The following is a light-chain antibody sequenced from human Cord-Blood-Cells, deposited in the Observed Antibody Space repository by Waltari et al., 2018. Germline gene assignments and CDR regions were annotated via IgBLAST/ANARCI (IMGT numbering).Light chain of an antibody. V-gene: IGKV4-1*01. CDR1: QSVLCSSNNKNY. J-gene: IGKJ4*01. CDR2: WAS. CDR3: QQYYSTPLT. Sequence: DIVMTKSPDSLAVSLGERATTNCKSAQSVLCSSNNKNYLAWYQQKPGQPPKLLIYWASTRESGVTDRFSGSGSGTDFTLTISSLQAEDVAVYYCQQYYSTPLTFGGGTKVEIK.